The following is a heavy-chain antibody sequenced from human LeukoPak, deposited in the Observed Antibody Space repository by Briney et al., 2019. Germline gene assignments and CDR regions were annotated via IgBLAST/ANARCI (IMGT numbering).Heavy chain of an antibody. V-gene: IGHV1-69*04. Sequence: SVKVSCKASGGTFSSYAISWVRQAPGQGLEWMGRIIPILGIANYAQKFQGRVTITADKSTSTAYMELSSLRSEDTAVYYCARDPGITMVRGPYYFDYWGQGTLVTVSS. J-gene: IGHJ4*02. CDR3: ARDPGITMVRGPYYFDY. CDR2: IIPILGIA. CDR1: GGTFSSYA. D-gene: IGHD3-10*01.